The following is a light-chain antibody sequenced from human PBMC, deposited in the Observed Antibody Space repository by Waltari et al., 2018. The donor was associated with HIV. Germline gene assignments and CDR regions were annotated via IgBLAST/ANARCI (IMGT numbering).Light chain of an antibody. CDR3: QQYGSSVT. V-gene: IGKV3-20*01. Sequence: DIVLTQSPGTLSLSPGERVTLSCRASQSVSSTSLVWYQQKPGQAPRLLIYGASSRATGIPDRVSGSGSGTDLTLTISRLDPEDFAGYYCQQYGSSVTCGQGTRLEIK. CDR2: GAS. CDR1: QSVSSTS. J-gene: IGKJ5*01.